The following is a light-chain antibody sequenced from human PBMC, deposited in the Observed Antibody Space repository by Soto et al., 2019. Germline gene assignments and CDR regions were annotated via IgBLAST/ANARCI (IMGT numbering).Light chain of an antibody. CDR2: DAS. CDR1: QSISSW. CDR3: QQYNE. Sequence: DIQMTQSPSTLSASVGDRVTITCRASQSISSWLAWYQQKPGKAPKLLIYDASSLESGVPSRFSGSGSGTEFTLTISSLQPDDFATYYCQQYNEFGQGTKVEIK. J-gene: IGKJ1*01. V-gene: IGKV1-5*01.